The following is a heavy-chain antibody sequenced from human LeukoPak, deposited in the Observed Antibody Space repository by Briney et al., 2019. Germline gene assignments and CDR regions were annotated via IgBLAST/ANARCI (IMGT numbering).Heavy chain of an antibody. D-gene: IGHD3-3*01. CDR3: ARQVGIFGVVPSRGYYYYMDV. J-gene: IGHJ6*03. Sequence: PGESLKISCKGSGYSFTSYWIGWVRQMPGKGLEWMGIIYPGDSDTRYSPSFQGQVTISADKSISTAYLQWSSLKASDTAMYYCARQVGIFGVVPSRGYYYYMDVWGQGTLVTVSS. CDR2: IYPGDSDT. CDR1: GYSFTSYW. V-gene: IGHV5-51*01.